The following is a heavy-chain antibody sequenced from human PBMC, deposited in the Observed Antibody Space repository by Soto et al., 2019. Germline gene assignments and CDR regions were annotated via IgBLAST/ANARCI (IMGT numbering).Heavy chain of an antibody. CDR1: GFTVSSNY. Sequence: GGSLRLSCAASGFTVSSNYMSWVRQAPGKGLEWVSVIYSGGSTYYADSVKGRFTISRHNSKNTLYLQMNSLRAEDTAVYYCARDQVITMVRGVILGQTKKDYYYYMDVWGKGTTVTVSS. CDR3: ARDQVITMVRGVILGQTKKDYYYYMDV. D-gene: IGHD3-10*01. V-gene: IGHV3-53*04. J-gene: IGHJ6*03. CDR2: IYSGGST.